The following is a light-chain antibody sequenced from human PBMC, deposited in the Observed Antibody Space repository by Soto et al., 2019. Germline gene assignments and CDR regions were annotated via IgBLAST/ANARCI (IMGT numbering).Light chain of an antibody. V-gene: IGLV1-47*01. CDR3: AAWDDSLVV. J-gene: IGLJ2*01. CDR1: SSNIGSNY. CDR2: RNN. Sequence: QSVLTQPPSASGTPGQRVTISCSGSSSNIGSNYVYWYQQLPGTAPKLLIYRNNQRPSGVPDRFSGSKSGTSASLAISGLRSAAEADYYCAAWDDSLVVFGGGTQLTVL.